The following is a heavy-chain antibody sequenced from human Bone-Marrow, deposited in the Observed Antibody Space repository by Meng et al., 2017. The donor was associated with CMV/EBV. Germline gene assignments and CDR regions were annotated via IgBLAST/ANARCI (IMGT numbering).Heavy chain of an antibody. Sequence: SETLSLTCAVYGGSFSGYYWSWIRQPPGKGLEWFGEINHSGSTNYNPSLKSRVTISVDTSKNQFSLKLSSVTAADTAVYYCAREHYDFWSGYYYYYYYGMDVWGQGTTVTVSS. V-gene: IGHV4-34*01. CDR3: AREHYDFWSGYYYYYYYGMDV. D-gene: IGHD3-3*01. CDR1: GGSFSGYY. CDR2: INHSGST. J-gene: IGHJ6*02.